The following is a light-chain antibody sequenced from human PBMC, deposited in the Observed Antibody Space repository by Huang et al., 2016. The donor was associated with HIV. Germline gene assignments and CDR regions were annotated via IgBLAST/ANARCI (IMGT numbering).Light chain of an antibody. CDR3: QQRRNWPWT. CDR2: DAY. J-gene: IGKJ1*01. V-gene: IGKV3-11*01. Sequence: EVALTQSPATLSLSPGERATLSCRASQSVWRDLAWYQHKPGQAPRLLNYDAYKRATGIPARFSGSGSGTDFTLTIGSLDPADFAVYYCQQRRNWPWTFGQGTKVEIK. CDR1: QSVWRD.